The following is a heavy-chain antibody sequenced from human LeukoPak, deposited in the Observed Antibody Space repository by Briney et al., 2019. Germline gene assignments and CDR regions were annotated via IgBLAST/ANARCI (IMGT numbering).Heavy chain of an antibody. CDR1: GGTFSSYA. D-gene: IGHD3-22*01. J-gene: IGHJ6*02. CDR3: AREISLDYDSSGYYYGYYYYGMDV. V-gene: IGHV1-69*01. Sequence: SVKVSCKASGGTFSSYAISWMRQAPGQGLEWMGGVIPIFGTANYAQKFQGRVTITADESTSTAYMELSSLRSEDTAVYYCAREISLDYDSSGYYYGYYYYGMDVWGQGTTVTVSS. CDR2: VIPIFGTA.